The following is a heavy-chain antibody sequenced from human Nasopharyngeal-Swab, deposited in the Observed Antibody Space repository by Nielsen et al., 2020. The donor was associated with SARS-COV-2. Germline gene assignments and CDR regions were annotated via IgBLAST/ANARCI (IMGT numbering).Heavy chain of an antibody. V-gene: IGHV3-23*01. CDR3: AKDSVGGWFPSCFDY. CDR2: ISGSGGST. J-gene: IGHJ4*02. Sequence: GESLKLSCAASGFTFNTYTMSWVLQAPGKGLEWVSGISGSGGSTYYADSVKGRFTISRDNSKNTLYLQMNSLRAEDTAVYYCAKDSVGGWFPSCFDYWGQGTLVAVSS. CDR1: GFTFNTYT. D-gene: IGHD6-19*01.